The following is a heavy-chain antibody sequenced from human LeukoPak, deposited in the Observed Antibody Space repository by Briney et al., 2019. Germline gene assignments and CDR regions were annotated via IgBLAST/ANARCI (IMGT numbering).Heavy chain of an antibody. D-gene: IGHD3-22*01. CDR2: IYYSGST. J-gene: IGHJ5*02. CDR1: GGSISSSSYY. V-gene: IGHV4-39*01. CDR3: ARRSTDYYDSSGWYNWFDP. Sequence: PSETLSLTCTVSGGSISSSSYYWGWIRQPPGKGLEWFGSIYYSGSTYYNPSLKSRVTISVDTSKNKFSLKLSSVTAADTAVYYCARRSTDYYDSSGWYNWFDPWGQGTLVTVSS.